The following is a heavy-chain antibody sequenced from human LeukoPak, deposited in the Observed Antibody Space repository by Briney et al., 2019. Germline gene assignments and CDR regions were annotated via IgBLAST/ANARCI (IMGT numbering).Heavy chain of an antibody. D-gene: IGHD3-3*01. CDR3: ARGHPYYDFWSGYYSGRYYYYGMDV. J-gene: IGHJ6*02. V-gene: IGHV1-8*02. Sequence: ASVKVSCKASGYTFTSYYMHWVRQATGQGLEWMGWMNPNSGNTGYAQKFQGRVTMTRNTSISTAYMELSSLRSEDTAVYYCARGHPYYDFWSGYYSGRYYYYGMDVWGQGTTVTVSS. CDR2: MNPNSGNT. CDR1: GYTFTSYY.